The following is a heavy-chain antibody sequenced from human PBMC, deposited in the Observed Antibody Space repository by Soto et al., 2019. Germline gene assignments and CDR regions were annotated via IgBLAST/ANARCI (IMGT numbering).Heavy chain of an antibody. Sequence: PGESLKISCKGSGYSFTSYWIGWVRQMPGKGLEWMGIIYPGDSDTRYSPSFQGQVTISADKSISTAYLQWSSLKASDTAMYYCVTGSSPKRYYYYYMEVWGKGTTVTVSS. CDR2: IYPGDSDT. J-gene: IGHJ6*03. V-gene: IGHV5-51*01. D-gene: IGHD3-10*01. CDR3: VTGSSPKRYYYYYMEV. CDR1: GYSFTSYW.